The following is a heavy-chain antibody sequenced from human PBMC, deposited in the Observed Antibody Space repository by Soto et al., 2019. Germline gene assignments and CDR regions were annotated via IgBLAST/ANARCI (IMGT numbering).Heavy chain of an antibody. J-gene: IGHJ6*02. CDR1: GGTFSSYA. CDR3: ARVRPTGIAAADTNYYYGMDV. V-gene: IGHV1-69*06. CDR2: IIPIFGTA. D-gene: IGHD6-13*01. Sequence: QVQLVQSGAEVKKPGSSVKVSCKASGGTFSSYAISWVRQAPGQGLEWMGGIIPIFGTANYAQKFQGRVTITADKSTSTAYMELSSLRSEDTAVYYCARVRPTGIAAADTNYYYGMDVRGQGTTVTVSS.